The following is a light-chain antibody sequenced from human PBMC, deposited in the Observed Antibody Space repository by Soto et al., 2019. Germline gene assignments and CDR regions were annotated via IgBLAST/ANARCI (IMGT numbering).Light chain of an antibody. CDR2: TAS. CDR1: QDISSW. Sequence: DIQMTQSPSSVSASVGDRVTITCRTSQDISSWLAWYQQRPGKAPKLLIYTASSLQTGVPSRFSGSGSGTDFALTISSLQPEDFATYYCQQAGSFPPTFGQGTKVEIK. CDR3: QQAGSFPPT. V-gene: IGKV1-12*01. J-gene: IGKJ1*01.